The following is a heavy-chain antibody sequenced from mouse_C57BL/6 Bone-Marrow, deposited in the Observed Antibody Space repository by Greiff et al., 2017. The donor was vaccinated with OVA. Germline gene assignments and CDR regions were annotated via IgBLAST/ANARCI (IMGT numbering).Heavy chain of an antibody. V-gene: IGHV1-64*01. CDR1: GYTFTSYW. Sequence: QVQLQQPGAELVKPGASVKLSCKASGYTFTSYWMHWVKQRPGQGLEWIGMIHPNSGSTNYNEKFKSKATLTVDKSSSTAYMQLSSLTSEDSAVYYCARTDGNYSYYCDYWGQGTTLTVSS. CDR2: IHPNSGST. D-gene: IGHD2-1*01. CDR3: ARTDGNYSYYCDY. J-gene: IGHJ2*01.